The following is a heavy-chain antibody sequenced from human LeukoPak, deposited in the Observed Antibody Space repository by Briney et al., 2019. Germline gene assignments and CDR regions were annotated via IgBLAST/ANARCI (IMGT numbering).Heavy chain of an antibody. CDR1: GFTFSRYA. J-gene: IGHJ4*02. D-gene: IGHD2-2*01. V-gene: IGHV3-23*01. Sequence: GGSLRLSCAASGFTFSRYAMSGGRQPPGKRLDLVSALSASAVRTYYAASMKGRFTISSDNSKNTLFLQKNRWKAEKTAEYYCAKDAVRVGSCSSTSCYSDPVDYWGQGTLVTVSS. CDR3: AKDAVRVGSCSSTSCYSDPVDY. CDR2: LSASAVRT.